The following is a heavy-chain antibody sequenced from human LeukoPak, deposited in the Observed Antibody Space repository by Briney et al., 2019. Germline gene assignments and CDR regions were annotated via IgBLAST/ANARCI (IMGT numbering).Heavy chain of an antibody. J-gene: IGHJ4*02. CDR3: AKGPLTTVVTSFDY. V-gene: IGHV3-30*02. Sequence: GGSLRLSCAASGFTFSSYGMHWVRQAPGKGLEWVAFIRYDGSNKYYADSVKGRFTISRDNSKNTLYLQMNSLRAEDTAVYYCAKGPLTTVVTSFDYWGQGTLVTVSS. CDR2: IRYDGSNK. D-gene: IGHD4-23*01. CDR1: GFTFSSYG.